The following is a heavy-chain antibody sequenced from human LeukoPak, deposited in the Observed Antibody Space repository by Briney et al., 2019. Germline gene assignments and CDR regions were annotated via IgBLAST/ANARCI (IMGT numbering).Heavy chain of an antibody. CDR1: GGSISSGGYY. V-gene: IGHV4-31*03. CDR2: IYYSGST. J-gene: IGHJ5*02. CDR3: ARAAYYDFWSGGNWFDP. Sequence: SSETLSLTCTVSGGSISSGGYYWSWIRQHPGKGLEWIGYIYYSGSTYYNPSLKSRVTISVDTSKNQFSLKLSSVTAADTAVYYCARAAYYDFWSGGNWFDPWGQGTLVTVSS. D-gene: IGHD3-3*01.